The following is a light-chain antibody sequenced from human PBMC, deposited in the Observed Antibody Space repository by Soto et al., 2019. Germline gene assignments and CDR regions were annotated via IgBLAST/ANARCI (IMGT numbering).Light chain of an antibody. V-gene: IGLV6-57*04. CDR3: QSYDSSTVV. J-gene: IGLJ2*01. CDR1: SGSIAKND. CDR2: ENN. Sequence: NFMLTQPHSVSESPGKTVTISCTRSSGSIAKNDVQWYQQRPGSAPTTVIYENNQRPSGVPDRFSGSTDGSSNSASLTISGLQTEDEADYYCQSYDSSTVVFGEGTKLTVL.